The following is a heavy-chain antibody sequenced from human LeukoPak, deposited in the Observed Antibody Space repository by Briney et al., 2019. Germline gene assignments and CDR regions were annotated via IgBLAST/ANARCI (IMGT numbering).Heavy chain of an antibody. V-gene: IGHV1-46*01. CDR2: INPSGGST. Sequence: GASVKVSCKASGYTFTSYYMHWVRQAPGQGLEWMGIINPSGGSTSYAQKFQGRVTMTRDTSTSTVYMELSSLRSEDTAVYYCAREPLSRAVYYYGMDVWGQGTTVTVSS. CDR3: AREPLSRAVYYYGMDV. CDR1: GYTFTSYY. D-gene: IGHD3-16*02. J-gene: IGHJ6*02.